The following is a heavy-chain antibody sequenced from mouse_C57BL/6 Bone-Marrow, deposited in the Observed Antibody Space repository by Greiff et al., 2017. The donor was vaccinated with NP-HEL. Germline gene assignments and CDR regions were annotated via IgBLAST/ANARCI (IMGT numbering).Heavy chain of an antibody. J-gene: IGHJ2*01. D-gene: IGHD2-5*01. CDR3: ARGYYSNYVLDY. CDR1: GFTFSDFY. V-gene: IGHV7-1*01. CDR2: SRNKANDYTT. Sequence: EVNVVESGGGLVQSGRSLRLSCATSGFTFSDFYMEWVRQAPGKGLEWIAASRNKANDYTTEYSASVKGRFIVSRDTSQSILYLQMNALRAEDTAIYYCARGYYSNYVLDYWGQGTTLTVSS.